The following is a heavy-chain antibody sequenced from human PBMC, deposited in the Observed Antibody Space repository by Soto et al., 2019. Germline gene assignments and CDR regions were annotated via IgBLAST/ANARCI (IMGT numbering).Heavy chain of an antibody. Sequence: SETLSLTCTVSGGSISSYYWSWIRQPPGKGLEWIGYIYYSGSTNYNPSLKSRVTISVDTSKNQFSLKLSSVTAADTAVYYCARHAWAQGVLRFLEPLDVWGKGTTVTVSS. D-gene: IGHD3-3*01. CDR1: GGSISSYY. J-gene: IGHJ6*04. CDR2: IYYSGST. CDR3: ARHAWAQGVLRFLEPLDV. V-gene: IGHV4-59*08.